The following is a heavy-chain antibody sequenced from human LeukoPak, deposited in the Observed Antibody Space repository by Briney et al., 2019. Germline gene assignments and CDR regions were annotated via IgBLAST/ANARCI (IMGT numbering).Heavy chain of an antibody. V-gene: IGHV3-23*01. CDR3: AKHYIGSGTYLDF. D-gene: IGHD3-10*01. CDR2: ISASADDT. Sequence: PGGSLRLSCAASGFTFSSCSMNWVRQAPGKGLEWVSGISASADDTVYADSVKGRFTISRDNSKNTLYMQMNTLRAEDTAVYYCAKHYIGSGTYLDFWGQGTLVPVSS. CDR1: GFTFSSCS. J-gene: IGHJ4*02.